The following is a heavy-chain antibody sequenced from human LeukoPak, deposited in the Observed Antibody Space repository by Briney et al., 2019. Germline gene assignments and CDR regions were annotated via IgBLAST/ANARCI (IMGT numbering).Heavy chain of an antibody. V-gene: IGHV3-7*01. J-gene: IGHJ4*02. CDR3: ARDFKAVARGDFDY. CDR2: INKDGSEK. D-gene: IGHD6-19*01. CDR1: GFTFSSYW. Sequence: PGGSLRLSCAASGFTFSSYWMSWVRQAPGKGREGVADINKDGSEKYYVDSVKGRFTISRDNAKNSLYVQMNSLRAEDTAVYYCARDFKAVARGDFDYWGQGTLVTVSS.